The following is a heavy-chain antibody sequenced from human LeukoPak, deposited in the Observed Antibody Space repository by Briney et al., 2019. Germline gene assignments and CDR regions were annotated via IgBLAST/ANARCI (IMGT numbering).Heavy chain of an antibody. V-gene: IGHV3-33*01. CDR2: IWYDGSNK. CDR1: GFTFSSYG. CDR3: ARILGDYYDSSGSYFDY. D-gene: IGHD3-22*01. J-gene: IGHJ4*02. Sequence: GGSLRLSCAASGFTFSSYGMHWVRQAPGKGLEWVAVIWYDGSNKYYADSVKGRFTISGDNSKDTLYLQMNSLRAEDTAVYYCARILGDYYDSSGSYFDYWGQGTLVTVSS.